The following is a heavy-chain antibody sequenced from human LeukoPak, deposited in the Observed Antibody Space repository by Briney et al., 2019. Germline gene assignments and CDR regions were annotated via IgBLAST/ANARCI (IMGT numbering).Heavy chain of an antibody. V-gene: IGHV5-51*01. CDR2: VHPGDSDL. D-gene: IGHD3-22*01. CDR1: GYRFTTNW. J-gene: IGHJ2*01. CDR3: ARGFYFWHFDL. Sequence: GESLKISCKGSGYRFTTNWIGWVRQVPGKGLEWMGIVHPGDSDLRYSPSFQGQVTISADKSINTAYLHWDTLKASDTAMYYCARGFYFWHFDLWGRGTLVTVSS.